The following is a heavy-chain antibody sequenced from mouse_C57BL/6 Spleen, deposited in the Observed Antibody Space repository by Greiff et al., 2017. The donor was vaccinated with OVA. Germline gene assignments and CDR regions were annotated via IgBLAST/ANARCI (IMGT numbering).Heavy chain of an antibody. CDR2: IYPRDGSN. CDR3: ARSDYAWFAY. J-gene: IGHJ3*01. D-gene: IGHD1-1*01. Sequence: QVQLKESGPELVKPGASVKLSCKASGYTFTSYDINWVKQRPGQGLEWIGWIYPRDGSNKYNEKFKGKATLTVDTSSSTAYMELHSLTSEDSEVYFCARSDYAWFAYWGQGTLVTVSA. V-gene: IGHV1-85*01. CDR1: GYTFTSYD.